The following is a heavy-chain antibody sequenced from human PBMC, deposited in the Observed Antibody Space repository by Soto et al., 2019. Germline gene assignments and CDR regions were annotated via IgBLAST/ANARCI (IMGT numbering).Heavy chain of an antibody. CDR2: ISGSGGTT. J-gene: IGHJ3*02. D-gene: IGHD2-8*02. CDR3: AKATATGGGAFDI. V-gene: IGHV3-23*01. CDR1: GFTFSRYA. Sequence: GGSLRLSCAASGFTFSRYAMSWVRQAPGEGLEWVSGISGSGGTTNYADSVKGRFTISRDNSKNTLYLQMNSLTAGDTALYYCAKATATGGGAFDICGQGTMVTVSS.